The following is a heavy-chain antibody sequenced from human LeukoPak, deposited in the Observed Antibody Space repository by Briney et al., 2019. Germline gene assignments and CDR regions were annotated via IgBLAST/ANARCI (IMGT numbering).Heavy chain of an antibody. Sequence: SETLSLTCTVSGGSISSSSYYWGWIRQPPGKGLEWIASIYFSGSTYFNPSLKGRVTISIDTSKNQFSLRLSSVTAADTAVYYCARHSPSNWFDPWGQGTLVTVSS. V-gene: IGHV4-39*01. CDR2: IYFSGST. CDR1: GGSISSSSYY. J-gene: IGHJ5*02. CDR3: ARHSPSNWFDP.